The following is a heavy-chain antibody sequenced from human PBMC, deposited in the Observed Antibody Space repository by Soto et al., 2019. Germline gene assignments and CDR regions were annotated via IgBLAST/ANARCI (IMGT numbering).Heavy chain of an antibody. CDR2: VFYDGKT. J-gene: IGHJ4*02. CDR1: GGSFNANY. CDR3: ASARWDY. V-gene: IGHV4-34*02. Sequence: QVHLQQWGAGLLKPSETLSLTCAVSGGSFNANYWSWVRQPPGKGLEWIGEVFYDGKTNYNPSLRGRVTVSVDTSKNQFSLKLTSVTAADTAVYYCASARWDYGGQGTHVTVSS.